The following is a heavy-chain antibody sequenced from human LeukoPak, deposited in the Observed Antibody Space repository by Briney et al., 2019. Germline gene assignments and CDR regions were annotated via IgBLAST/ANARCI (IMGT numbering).Heavy chain of an antibody. D-gene: IGHD1-26*01. CDR2: INPNSGGT. J-gene: IGHJ4*02. Sequence: ASVKVSCKASGYTSTGYYIHWVRQAPGQGLEWLGWINPNSGGTKDAQKFQGRVTMTRDTSISTASMELSSLRSDDTAVYYCVRGLVGTSEDYWGQGTLVAVSS. CDR3: VRGLVGTSEDY. CDR1: GYTSTGYY. V-gene: IGHV1-2*02.